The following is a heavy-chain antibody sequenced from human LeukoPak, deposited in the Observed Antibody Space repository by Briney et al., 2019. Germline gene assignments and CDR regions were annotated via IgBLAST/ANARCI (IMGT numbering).Heavy chain of an antibody. Sequence: ASVKVSCKASGYTFTSYYMHWVRQAPGQGLEWMGIISPSGGSTSYAQKFQGRVTMTRDTSTSTVCMELSSLRSEDTAVYYCAKSNLWDGDLYDAYDVWGQGAMVTVSS. J-gene: IGHJ3*01. D-gene: IGHD3-10*01. CDR3: AKSNLWDGDLYDAYDV. CDR2: ISPSGGST. CDR1: GYTFTSYY. V-gene: IGHV1-46*01.